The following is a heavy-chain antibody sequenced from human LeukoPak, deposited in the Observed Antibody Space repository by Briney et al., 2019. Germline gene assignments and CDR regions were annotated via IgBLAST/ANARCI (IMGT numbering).Heavy chain of an antibody. CDR2: IWYDGSNK. D-gene: IGHD3-9*01. CDR3: ARVGIRDIVTGYYPDDAFDI. CDR1: GFTFSSYG. J-gene: IGHJ3*02. Sequence: GGPLRLSCAAPGFTFSSYGMHWVRQAPGKGLEWVAVIWYDGSNKYYADSVKGRFTISRDNSKNTLYLQMNSLRGEDTAVYYCARVGIRDIVTGYYPDDAFDIWGQRTMVTVSS. V-gene: IGHV3-33*01.